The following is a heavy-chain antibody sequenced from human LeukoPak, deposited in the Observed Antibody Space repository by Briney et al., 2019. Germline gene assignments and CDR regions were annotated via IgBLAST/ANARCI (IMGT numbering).Heavy chain of an antibody. CDR1: GGSFSGYY. CDR2: INHSGST. V-gene: IGHV4-34*01. CDR3: ASKYCSSTSCYLVY. D-gene: IGHD2-2*01. Sequence: SETLSLTCAVYGGSFSGYYWSWIRQPPGKGLEWIGEINHSGSTNYNPSLKSRVTISVDTSKNQFSLKLSSVTAADTAVYYCASKYCSSTSCYLVYWGQGTLVTVSS. J-gene: IGHJ4*02.